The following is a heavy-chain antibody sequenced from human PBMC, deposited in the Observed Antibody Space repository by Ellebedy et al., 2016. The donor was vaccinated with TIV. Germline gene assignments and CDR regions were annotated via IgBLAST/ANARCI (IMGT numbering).Heavy chain of an antibody. V-gene: IGHV3-11*04. J-gene: IGHJ4*02. CDR1: GFTFSDYY. Sequence: GGSLRLXCAASGFTFSDYYMSWIRQAPGKGLEGVSYISSSGSTIYYADSVKGRFTISRDNAKNSLYLQMNSLRAEDTAVYYCAREHSTWGETDVDTAMVIRARQFDYWGQGTLVTVSS. CDR3: AREHSTWGETDVDTAMVIRARQFDY. CDR2: ISSSGSTI. D-gene: IGHD5-18*01.